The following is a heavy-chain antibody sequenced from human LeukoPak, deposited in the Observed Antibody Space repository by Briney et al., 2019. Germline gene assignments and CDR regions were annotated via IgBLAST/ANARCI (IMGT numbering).Heavy chain of an antibody. CDR1: GGTFSNFG. Sequence: SVKVSCKASGGTFSNFGISWVRQAPGQGLEWMGGIIPMFDTINYAQKFQGRVTITTDESTSTAYMELSSLRSDDTAVYYCARDVLAARHPAYFDYWGQGTLVTVPS. V-gene: IGHV1-69*05. CDR2: IIPMFDTI. J-gene: IGHJ4*02. D-gene: IGHD6-6*01. CDR3: ARDVLAARHPAYFDY.